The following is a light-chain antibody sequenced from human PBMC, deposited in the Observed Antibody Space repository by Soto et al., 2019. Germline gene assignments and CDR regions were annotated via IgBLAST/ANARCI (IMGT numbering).Light chain of an antibody. Sequence: QPVLTQPPSVSGAPGQRVTVACTGSSSNIGAGYDVHWYQQLPGTAPKLLICNNNNRPSGVPDRFSGSKSVTSASLAITGLQAEDEADYYCQSYDTSLSAYVFGTGTKVTVL. CDR2: NNN. J-gene: IGLJ1*01. CDR1: SSNIGAGYD. CDR3: QSYDTSLSAYV. V-gene: IGLV1-40*01.